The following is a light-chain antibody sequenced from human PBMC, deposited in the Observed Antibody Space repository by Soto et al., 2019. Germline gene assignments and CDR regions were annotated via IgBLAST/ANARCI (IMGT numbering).Light chain of an antibody. V-gene: IGLV2-14*01. J-gene: IGLJ1*01. CDR1: SSDVGAYNY. CDR3: CSYAGTYIGYV. Sequence: QSALTQPASVSGSPGQSITISCTGTSSDVGAYNYVSWYQQHPGKAPKAMIYEVNYRPSGISNRFSGSKSGNTASLSISGLQAEDEADYYCCSYAGTYIGYVFGSETKLTVL. CDR2: EVN.